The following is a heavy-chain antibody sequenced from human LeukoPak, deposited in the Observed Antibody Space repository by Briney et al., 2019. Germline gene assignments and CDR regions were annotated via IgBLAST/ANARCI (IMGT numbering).Heavy chain of an antibody. Sequence: ASVKVSCKASGYTFTGYYMHWVRQAPGQGLEWMGWINPNSGGSNYAQKFQGRVTMTRDTSIGTAYMELSRLRSDDTAVYYCARANKIIKILNIWGQGTMVTVSS. CDR2: INPNSGGS. CDR1: GYTFTGYY. J-gene: IGHJ3*02. D-gene: IGHD3-3*01. CDR3: ARANKIIKILNI. V-gene: IGHV1-2*02.